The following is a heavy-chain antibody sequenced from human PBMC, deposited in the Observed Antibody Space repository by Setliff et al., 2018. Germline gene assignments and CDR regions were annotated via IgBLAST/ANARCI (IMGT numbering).Heavy chain of an antibody. J-gene: IGHJ4*02. Sequence: ASVKVSCKASGYTFTDYPITWVRQAPGQGLEWMGWIHAMSGESTFAQGFTGRFVFPLDASVSTAYLEINNLKGEDTAVYYCARGSSATSPFDSWGQGTLVTVS. CDR2: IHAMSGES. V-gene: IGHV7-4-1*02. CDR3: ARGSSATSPFDS. CDR1: GYTFTDYP. D-gene: IGHD3-10*01.